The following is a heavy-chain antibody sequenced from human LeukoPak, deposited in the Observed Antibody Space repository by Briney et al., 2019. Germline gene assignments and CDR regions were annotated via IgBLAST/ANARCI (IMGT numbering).Heavy chain of an antibody. V-gene: IGHV3-23*01. CDR2: ISGSGDNT. J-gene: IGHJ4*02. CDR3: AKSPRMTTVTHFDY. D-gene: IGHD4-17*01. Sequence: GGSLRLSCAASGFTFSNYAMSWVRQAPGKGLEWVSTISGSGDNTYYADSVKGRFTISRDNSKNTLYLQMNSLRAEDTAVYYCAKSPRMTTVTHFDYWGQGTLVIVSS. CDR1: GFTFSNYA.